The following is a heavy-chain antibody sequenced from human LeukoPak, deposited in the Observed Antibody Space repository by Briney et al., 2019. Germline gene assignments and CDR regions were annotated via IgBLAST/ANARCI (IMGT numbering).Heavy chain of an antibody. D-gene: IGHD3-10*01. J-gene: IGHJ1*01. CDR2: VNPNSGGT. CDR3: ARDAYYYGSGSYGAAEYFQH. Sequence: ASVTVSCKASGYTFTGYYIHWVRQAPGQGLEWMGWVNPNSGGTNYAQKFQGRVTMARDTSISTAYMELSRLRSDDTAVYYCARDAYYYGSGSYGAAEYFQHWGQGTLVTVSS. CDR1: GYTFTGYY. V-gene: IGHV1-2*02.